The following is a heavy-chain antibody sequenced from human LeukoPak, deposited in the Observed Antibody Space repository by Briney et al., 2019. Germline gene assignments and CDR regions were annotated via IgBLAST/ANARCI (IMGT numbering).Heavy chain of an antibody. CDR2: VSGSGDST. Sequence: GGSLRLSCTASTFTFSTYAMSWVRQAPGKGLEWVSTVSGSGDSTYYADSVKGRFTISRDNSKNTLYLQVNSLRAEDTAVYYCARARVGAKEVDYFDYWGQGTLVTVSS. J-gene: IGHJ4*02. CDR3: ARARVGAKEVDYFDY. V-gene: IGHV3-23*01. D-gene: IGHD1-26*01. CDR1: TFTFSTYA.